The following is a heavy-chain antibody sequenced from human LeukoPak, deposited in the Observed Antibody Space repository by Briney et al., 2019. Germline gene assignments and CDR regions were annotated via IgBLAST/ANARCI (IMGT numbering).Heavy chain of an antibody. CDR1: GFTFSIYA. CDR2: ISSNGGST. CDR3: ARRASGYRQSYFDY. D-gene: IGHD3-22*01. V-gene: IGHV3-64*01. J-gene: IGHJ4*02. Sequence: GGSLRLSCAASGFTFSIYAMHWVRQAPGKGLEYVSAISSNGGSTYYANSVKGRFTISRDNSKNTMYLQMGSVRAEDMAVYYCARRASGYRQSYFDYWGQGTLVTVSS.